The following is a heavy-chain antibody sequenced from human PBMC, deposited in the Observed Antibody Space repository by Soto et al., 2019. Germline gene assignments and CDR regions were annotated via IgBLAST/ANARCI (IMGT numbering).Heavy chain of an antibody. V-gene: IGHV4-59*01. CDR1: GASISGYS. D-gene: IGHD5-18*01. CDR3: ARGFSYGKYDS. J-gene: IGHJ5*01. Sequence: SETLSLTCTVSGASISGYSCTWMRQPPGKGLEWIGYIYYTGSTNYDASLKSRVTMSMDTSKTQFSLRLTSVTAADTAVYYCARGFSYGKYDSWGQGTLVTVSS. CDR2: IYYTGST.